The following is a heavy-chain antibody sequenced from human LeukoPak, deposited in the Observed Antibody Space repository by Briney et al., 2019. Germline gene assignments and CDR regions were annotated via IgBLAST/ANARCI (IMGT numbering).Heavy chain of an antibody. D-gene: IGHD1-1*01. CDR1: GGSISSYY. J-gene: IGHJ6*02. CDR2: IYYSGST. V-gene: IGHV4-59*01. Sequence: PSQTLSLTCTVSGGSISSYYWSWIRQPPGKGLEWIGYIYYSGSTNYNPSLKSRVTISVDTSKNQFSLKLSSVTAADTAVYYCARTVRDYYGMDVWGQGTTVTVSS. CDR3: ARTVRDYYGMDV.